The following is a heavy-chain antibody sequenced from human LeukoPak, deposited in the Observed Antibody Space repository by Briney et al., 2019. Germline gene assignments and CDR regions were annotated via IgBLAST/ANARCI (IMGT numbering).Heavy chain of an antibody. CDR1: GFTFSNYW. Sequence: PGGSLRLSCAASGFTFSNYWMHWVRQAPGKGLVWVSRINSNGSSTNYADSVKGRFTISRDNAKNTLYLQMSSLRAEDTAVYYCARSTLQYSSGNRPCDYWGQGTLVTVSS. V-gene: IGHV3-74*01. D-gene: IGHD6-19*01. CDR3: ARSTLQYSSGNRPCDY. CDR2: INSNGSST. J-gene: IGHJ4*02.